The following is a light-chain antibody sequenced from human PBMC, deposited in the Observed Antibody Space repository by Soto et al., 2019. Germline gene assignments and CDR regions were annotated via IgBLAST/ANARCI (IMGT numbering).Light chain of an antibody. CDR2: GAD. V-gene: IGKV1-12*01. Sequence: DIQMTQSPSSVSASVGDRVTITCRASQDISNWLAWYQQKPGKAPNMLITGADSLQTGVPSRFSGRKSGTEFTLTIISLQPEYSANYYCQQADWFPLRLGGGTKVEI. CDR1: QDISNW. J-gene: IGKJ4*02. CDR3: QQADWFPLR.